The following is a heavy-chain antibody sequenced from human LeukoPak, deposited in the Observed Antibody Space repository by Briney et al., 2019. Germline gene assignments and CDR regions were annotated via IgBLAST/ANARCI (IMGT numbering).Heavy chain of an antibody. CDR2: INAGNGNT. V-gene: IGHV1-3*01. J-gene: IGHJ3*02. Sequence: WASVKVSCKASGYTFTSYAMHWVRQAPGQRLEWMGWINAGNGNTKYSQKFQGRVTITRDTSASTAYMELSSLRSEDTAVYYCAREELLWFGESGGVSAFDIWGQGTMVTVSS. D-gene: IGHD3-10*01. CDR1: GYTFTSYA. CDR3: AREELLWFGESGGVSAFDI.